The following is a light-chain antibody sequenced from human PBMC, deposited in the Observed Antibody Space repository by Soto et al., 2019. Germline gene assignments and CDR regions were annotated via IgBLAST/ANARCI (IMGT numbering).Light chain of an antibody. CDR2: GNT. CDR1: SSNIGANI. Sequence: QSVLTQPPSASGTPGQRVTISCSGSSSNIGANIVNWYQQLPGTAPKLLIYGNTNRPSGVPDRFSASTSATSASLAITGLQAEDEGDYYCQSYDNRLSGYVFGTGTQLTVL. V-gene: IGLV1-40*01. J-gene: IGLJ1*01. CDR3: QSYDNRLSGYV.